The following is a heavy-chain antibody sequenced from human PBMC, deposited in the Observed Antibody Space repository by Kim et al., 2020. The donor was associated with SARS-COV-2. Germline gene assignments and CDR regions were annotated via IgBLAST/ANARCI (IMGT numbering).Heavy chain of an antibody. CDR1: GFTFSSYG. J-gene: IGHJ4*02. CDR3: AKDQGSGWRGYFDY. Sequence: GGSLRLSCAASGFTFSSYGMHWVRQAPGKGLEWVAVISYDGSNKYYADSVKGRFTISRDNSKNTLYLQMNSLRAEDTAVYYCAKDQGSGWRGYFDYWGQGTLVTVSS. CDR2: ISYDGSNK. V-gene: IGHV3-30*18. D-gene: IGHD6-19*01.